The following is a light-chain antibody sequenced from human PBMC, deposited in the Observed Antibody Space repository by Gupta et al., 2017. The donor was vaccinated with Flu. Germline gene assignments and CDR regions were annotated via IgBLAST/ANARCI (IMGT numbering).Light chain of an antibody. V-gene: IGKV4-1*01. CDR3: QQYYHAPQT. CDR2: WAS. Sequence: DIVMTQSPDSLAVSLGERAAINCRSSQSVYYGSDNQNYLAWYQQRPGQAPKLIISWASTREPGVPDRFSGSGSGSHFTLTISSLQPEDVAVYYCQQYYHAPQTFGQWTKVEI. CDR1: QSVYYGSDNQNY. J-gene: IGKJ1*01.